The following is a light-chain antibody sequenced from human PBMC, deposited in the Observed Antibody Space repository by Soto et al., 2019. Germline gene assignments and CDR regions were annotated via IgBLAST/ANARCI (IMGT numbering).Light chain of an antibody. CDR2: GAS. J-gene: IGKJ1*01. CDR1: QSIRYY. V-gene: IGKV1-5*01. Sequence: DIQLTQSPPTLSASVGDRVTITCRACQSIRYYLAWYQQMPGKAPKLLIYGASSLQSGVPSRFSGSGSGTEFTLTISSLQPDDFATYFCQHHNSYSQTFGQGTKVEIK. CDR3: QHHNSYSQT.